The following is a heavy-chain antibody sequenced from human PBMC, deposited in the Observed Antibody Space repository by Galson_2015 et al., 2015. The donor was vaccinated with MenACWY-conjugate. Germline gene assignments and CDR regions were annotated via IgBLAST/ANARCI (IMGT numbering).Heavy chain of an antibody. J-gene: IGHJ4*02. CDR3: AGLLVGATWAPFDR. D-gene: IGHD1-26*01. CDR2: IKQDGSEL. Sequence: SLRLSCAASGFTFSSYWMSWVRQAPGKGLEWVANIKQDGSELYYVDSVKGRFTISRDNARNLLYLQMNSLRAEDTAVYYCAGLLVGATWAPFDRWGQGILVTVPS. V-gene: IGHV3-7*03. CDR1: GFTFSSYW.